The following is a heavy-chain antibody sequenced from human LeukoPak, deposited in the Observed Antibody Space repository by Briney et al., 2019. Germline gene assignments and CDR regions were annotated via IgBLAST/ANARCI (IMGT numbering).Heavy chain of an antibody. J-gene: IGHJ4*02. CDR2: ISGSGGST. CDR1: GFTFSSYA. V-gene: IGHV3-23*01. Sequence: GGSLRLSCVASGFTFSSYAMSWVRQAPGKGLEWVSAISGSGGSTYYADSVKGRFTISRDNSKNTLYLQMNSLRAEDTAVYYCAREEQQLVGGYFDYWGQGTLVTVSS. CDR3: AREEQQLVGGYFDY. D-gene: IGHD6-13*01.